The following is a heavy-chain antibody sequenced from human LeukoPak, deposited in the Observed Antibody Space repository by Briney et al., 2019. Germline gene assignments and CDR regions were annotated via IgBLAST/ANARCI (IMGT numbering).Heavy chain of an antibody. Sequence: GGSLRLSCAASGFTFSDYYMSWIRQAPGKGLEWVSYISDSDSTIYYADSVRGRFTISRDNAKNSMYLQMNSLRAEDTAVYYCARAHALYRGAYGAFDSWGQGTMVTASS. CDR3: ARAHALYRGAYGAFDS. D-gene: IGHD1-26*01. V-gene: IGHV3-11*01. J-gene: IGHJ3*02. CDR2: ISDSDSTI. CDR1: GFTFSDYY.